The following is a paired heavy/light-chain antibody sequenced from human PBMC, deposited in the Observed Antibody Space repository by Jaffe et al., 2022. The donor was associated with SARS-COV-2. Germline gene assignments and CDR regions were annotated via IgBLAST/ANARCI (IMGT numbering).Heavy chain of an antibody. CDR3: ATSPSGTTFRSKFDY. J-gene: IGHJ4*02. CDR2: ISGSGSYT. CDR1: GFTFSSYA. Sequence: VQLLESGGGLVQPGGSLRLSCAASGFTFSSYAMIWVRQAPGKGPEWVSGISGSGSYTYDADSVKGRFTISRDNSKNTVDLQMNSLRAEDTAVYYCATSPSGTTFRSKFDYWGQGTLVTVSS. V-gene: IGHV3-23*01. D-gene: IGHD1-1*01.
Light chain of an antibody. CDR1: QSVSSNY. Sequence: VLTQSPGTLSMSPGERATLSCRASQSVSSNYLAWYQQKPGQAPSLLIYGASNRATGIPDRFSGSGSGTDFTLTISRLEPEDFAVYYCQQYGSSPVTFGQGTKVEIK. V-gene: IGKV3-20*01. CDR2: GAS. CDR3: QQYGSSPVT. J-gene: IGKJ1*01.